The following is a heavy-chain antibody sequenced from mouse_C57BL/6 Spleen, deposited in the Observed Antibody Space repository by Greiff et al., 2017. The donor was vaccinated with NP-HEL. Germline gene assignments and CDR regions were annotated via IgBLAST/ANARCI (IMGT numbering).Heavy chain of an antibody. CDR2: ISGGGGNT. CDR1: GFTFSSYT. J-gene: IGHJ2*01. Sequence: EVQVVESGGGLVKPGGSLKLSCAASGFTFSSYTMSWVRQTPEKRLEWVATISGGGGNTYYPDSVKGRFTISRDNAKNTLYLQMSSLRSEDTALYYCARLYYYGSSYPYFDYWGQGTTLTVSS. V-gene: IGHV5-9*01. D-gene: IGHD1-1*01. CDR3: ARLYYYGSSYPYFDY.